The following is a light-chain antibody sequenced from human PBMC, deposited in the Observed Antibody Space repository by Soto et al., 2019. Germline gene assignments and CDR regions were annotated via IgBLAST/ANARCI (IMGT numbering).Light chain of an antibody. CDR2: GAS. CDR1: QNIGNS. J-gene: IGKJ2*01. V-gene: IGKV3-15*01. Sequence: EMDMTQSPATLSVSPGEGATLSCRAAQNIGNSLGWYQQRPGQAPRLLIYGASIRATGIPARFSGSGSGNEFTLTISSLQPEDSATYYCQFLGAFGQGTKLEIK. CDR3: QFLGA.